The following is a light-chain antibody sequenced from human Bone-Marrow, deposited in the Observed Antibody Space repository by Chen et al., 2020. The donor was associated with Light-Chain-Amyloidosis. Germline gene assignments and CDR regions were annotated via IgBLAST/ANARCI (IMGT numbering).Light chain of an antibody. CDR2: EDT. Sequence: QSALTQPASVSGSPGPSITISRTGTTSDVGTYHLVYWYQQHPGKAPKLIIFEDTQRPSGVSTRFSASKSVNTASLRIFRLQAEDEADYYCCSYAGSNTYVFGGGTKLTVL. J-gene: IGLJ2*01. CDR3: CSYAGSNTYV. CDR1: TSDVGTYHL. V-gene: IGLV2-23*01.